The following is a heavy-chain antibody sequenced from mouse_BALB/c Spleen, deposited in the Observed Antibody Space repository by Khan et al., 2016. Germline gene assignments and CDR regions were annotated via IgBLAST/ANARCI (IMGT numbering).Heavy chain of an antibody. CDR2: ITYSGYT. V-gene: IGHV3-2*02. CDR1: GYSITSDYA. Sequence: EVQLQESGPGLVKPSQSLSLTCTVTGYSITSDYAWNWIRQFPGNKLEWMGYITYSGYTSYKPSLKSSISITRDTSKNQFFLQLNSVTTEDTASYYCATSGNYFDSWCQGTTLPVSS. D-gene: IGHD1-1*01. CDR3: ATSGNYFDS. J-gene: IGHJ2*01.